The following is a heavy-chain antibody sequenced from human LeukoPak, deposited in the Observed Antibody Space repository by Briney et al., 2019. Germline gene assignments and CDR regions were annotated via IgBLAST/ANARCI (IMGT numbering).Heavy chain of an antibody. J-gene: IGHJ4*02. CDR2: ISGSGGST. Sequence: GGSLRLSCAASGFTFSSYAMSWVRQAPGKGLEWVSAISGSGGSTYYADSVKGRFTISRDNSKNTLYLQMNSLRAEDTAVYYCAKGSMVRGVIITPLDYWGQGTLVTVSS. CDR1: GFTFSSYA. D-gene: IGHD3-10*01. V-gene: IGHV3-23*01. CDR3: AKGSMVRGVIITPLDY.